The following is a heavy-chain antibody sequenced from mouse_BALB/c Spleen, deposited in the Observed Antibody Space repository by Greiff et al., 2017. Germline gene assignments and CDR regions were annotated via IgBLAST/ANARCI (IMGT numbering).Heavy chain of an antibody. V-gene: IGHV1S29*02. CDR2: IYPYNGGT. J-gene: IGHJ4*01. Sequence: VQLQQSGPELVKPGASVKISCKASGYTFTDYNMHWVKQSHGKSLEWIGYIYPYNGGTGYNQKFKSKATLTVDNSSSTAYMELRSLTSEDSAVYYCAKYDYLYYYAMDYWGQGTSVTVSS. D-gene: IGHD2-4*01. CDR3: AKYDYLYYYAMDY. CDR1: GYTFTDYN.